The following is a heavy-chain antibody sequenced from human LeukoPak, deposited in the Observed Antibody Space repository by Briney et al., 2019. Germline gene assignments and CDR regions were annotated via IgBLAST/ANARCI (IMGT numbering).Heavy chain of an antibody. V-gene: IGHV1-3*01. D-gene: IGHD6-19*01. CDR3: ASGQYSSGWYLGNYYYGMDV. J-gene: IGHJ6*04. CDR2: INAGSGNT. CDR1: GYTFSSYA. Sequence: ASVKVSCKASGYTFSSYAMHWVRQAPGQRLKWMGWINAGSGNTKYSLKFQGRVTITRDTSASTAYMELSSLRSEDTAVYYCASGQYSSGWYLGNYYYGMDVWGKGTTVTVSS.